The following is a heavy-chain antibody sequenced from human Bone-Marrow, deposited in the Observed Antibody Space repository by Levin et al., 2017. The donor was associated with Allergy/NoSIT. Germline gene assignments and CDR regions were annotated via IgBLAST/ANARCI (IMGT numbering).Heavy chain of an antibody. CDR3: TTDRRWEPLQFDH. J-gene: IGHJ4*02. Sequence: LSLTCEASGVTLSDAWMSWVRQAPGKGLEWVARLKSDVDGGARDYGAPVKGRFTISRDDSKNTLFLQMSNLRTEDTAVYYCTTDRRWEPLQFDHWGQGSQVIVSS. D-gene: IGHD1-26*01. CDR1: GVTLSDAW. CDR2: LKSDVDGGAR. V-gene: IGHV3-15*01.